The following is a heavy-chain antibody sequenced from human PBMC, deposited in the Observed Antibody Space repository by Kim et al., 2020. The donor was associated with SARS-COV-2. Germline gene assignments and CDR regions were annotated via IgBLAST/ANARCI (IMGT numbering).Heavy chain of an antibody. V-gene: IGHV3-73*01. D-gene: IGHD1-1*01. CDR3: ATSNYFFNN. CDR1: GVSFSDFS. CDR2: VRNKANNYAT. J-gene: IGHJ4*02. Sequence: GGSLRLSSAASGVSFSDFSIHWVRQASGKGLEWVGRVRNKANNYATAYAASVQGRFTISRDDSKNMAYLEMNSLKTEDTALYFCATSNYFFNNWGQGTLVTVSS.